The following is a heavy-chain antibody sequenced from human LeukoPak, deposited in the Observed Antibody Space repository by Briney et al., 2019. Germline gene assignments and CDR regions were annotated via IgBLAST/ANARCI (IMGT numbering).Heavy chain of an antibody. CDR1: GFTFITYA. J-gene: IGHJ4*02. CDR3: AKGQLGITPYYFDY. CDR2: ISGSGGST. V-gene: IGHV3-23*01. D-gene: IGHD7-27*01. Sequence: GGSLRLSCAASGFTFITYAMSWVRQAPGKGLEWVSAISGSGGSTYYADSVKGRFTISRDNSKNTLYLQMNSLRAEDTAVYYCAKGQLGITPYYFDYWGQGTLVTVSS.